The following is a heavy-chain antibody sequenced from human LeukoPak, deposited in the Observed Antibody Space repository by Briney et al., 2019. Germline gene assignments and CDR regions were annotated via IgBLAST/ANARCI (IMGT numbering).Heavy chain of an antibody. V-gene: IGHV1-18*01. D-gene: IGHD1-26*01. CDR3: ARDMWELLINYYGMDV. Sequence: ASVKVSCKASGYTFTSYGISWVRQAPGQGLEWMGWISAYNGNTNYAQKLQGRVTMTTDTSTSTAYMELRSLRSDDTAVYYCARDMWELLINYYGMDVWGQGTTVTVSS. CDR2: ISAYNGNT. J-gene: IGHJ6*02. CDR1: GYTFTSYG.